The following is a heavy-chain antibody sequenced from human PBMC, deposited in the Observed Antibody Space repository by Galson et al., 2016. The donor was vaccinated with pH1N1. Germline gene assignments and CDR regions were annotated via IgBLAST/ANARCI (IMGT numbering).Heavy chain of an antibody. CDR3: ARAAYGDYADYFDY. CDR2: IIPIFGTA. D-gene: IGHD4-17*01. CDR1: GGTFSSYA. J-gene: IGHJ4*02. V-gene: IGHV1-69*13. Sequence: SVKVSCKASGGTFSSYAISWVRQAPGQGLEWMGRIIPIFGTANYAQKFQGRVTITADESTSTTYMELSSLRSEDTAVYYCARAAYGDYADYFDYWGQGTLVTVSS.